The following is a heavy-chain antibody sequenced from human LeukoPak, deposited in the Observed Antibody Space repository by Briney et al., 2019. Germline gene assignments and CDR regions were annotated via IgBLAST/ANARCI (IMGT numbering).Heavy chain of an antibody. CDR3: ARPRSSYYYGSGSYYNY. CDR1: GFTFTSYA. D-gene: IGHD3-10*01. CDR2: ISGSGGST. Sequence: GGSLRLSCAASGFTFTSYAMNWVRQAPGKGLEWVSTISGSGGSTYYADSVKGQFTISRDNSKNTLYLQMNSLRAEDTAVYYCARPRSSYYYGSGSYYNYWGQGTLVTVSS. V-gene: IGHV3-23*01. J-gene: IGHJ4*02.